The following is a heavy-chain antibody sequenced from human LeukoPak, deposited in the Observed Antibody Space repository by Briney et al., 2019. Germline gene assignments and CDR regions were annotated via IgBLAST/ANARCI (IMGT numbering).Heavy chain of an antibody. J-gene: IGHJ5*02. CDR2: IYYSGGT. CDR1: GGSISSYY. V-gene: IGHV4-59*01. CDR3: ARSGDYYGSGSYYRFDP. Sequence: SETLSLTCTVSGGSISSYYWSWIRQPPGKGPEWIGYIYYSGGTNYNPSLKSRVTISVDTSKNQFSLKLSSVTAADTAVYYCARSGDYYGSGSYYRFDPWGQGTLVTVSS. D-gene: IGHD3-10*01.